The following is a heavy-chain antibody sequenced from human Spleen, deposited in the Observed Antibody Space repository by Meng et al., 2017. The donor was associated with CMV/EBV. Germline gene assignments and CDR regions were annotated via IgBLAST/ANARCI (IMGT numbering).Heavy chain of an antibody. V-gene: IGHV1-2*02. CDR2: INPHRGDT. D-gene: IGHD4-23*01. CDR1: GYTFTGYY. CDR3: ARIPAGNTGGRPFDY. Sequence: ASVKVSCKASGYTFTGYYIHWVRQAPGQGFEWMGWINPHRGDTDYAQKFQGKVTMTRDTSINTAYMELTRLTSDDTAVYYCARIPAGNTGGRPFDYWGQGTLVTVS. J-gene: IGHJ4*02.